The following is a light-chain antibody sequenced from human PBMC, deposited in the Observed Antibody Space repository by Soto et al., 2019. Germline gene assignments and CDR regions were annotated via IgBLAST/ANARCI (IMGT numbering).Light chain of an antibody. CDR3: QQSYSSLALT. Sequence: DIQMTQSPSSLSASVGDRVTITCRASQSISSYLNWYQQMPGKAPKLLIYAASHLQSGVPSRFSGGGSGTYFTLTISSLQPEDFATYYCQQSYSSLALTFGGGARVAIK. V-gene: IGKV1-39*01. J-gene: IGKJ4*01. CDR1: QSISSY. CDR2: AAS.